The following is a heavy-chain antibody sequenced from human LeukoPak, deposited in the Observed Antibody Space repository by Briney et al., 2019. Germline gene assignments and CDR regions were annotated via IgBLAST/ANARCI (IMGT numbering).Heavy chain of an antibody. V-gene: IGHV1-24*01. CDR2: FDPEDGET. Sequence: ASVKVFCKVSGYTLTELSMHWVRQAPGKGLEWMGGFDPEDGETIYAQKFQGRVTMTEDTSTDTAYMELSSLRSEDTAVYYCATTEYYYDSSGDAFDIWGQGTMVTVSS. J-gene: IGHJ3*02. CDR1: GYTLTELS. D-gene: IGHD3-22*01. CDR3: ATTEYYYDSSGDAFDI.